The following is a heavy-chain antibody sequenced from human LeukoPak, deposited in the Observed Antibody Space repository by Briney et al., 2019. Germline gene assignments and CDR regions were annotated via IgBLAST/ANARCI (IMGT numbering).Heavy chain of an antibody. CDR1: GFTFSSYE. D-gene: IGHD3-9*01. Sequence: GGSLRLSCAASGFTFSSYEMNWVRQAPGKGLEWVSYISSSGSTIYYADSVKGRFTISRDNSKNTLYLQMNSLRAEDTAVYYCAKIRSNLRYFDWLLLDYWGQGTLVTVSS. CDR3: AKIRSNLRYFDWLLLDY. CDR2: ISSSGSTI. J-gene: IGHJ4*02. V-gene: IGHV3-48*03.